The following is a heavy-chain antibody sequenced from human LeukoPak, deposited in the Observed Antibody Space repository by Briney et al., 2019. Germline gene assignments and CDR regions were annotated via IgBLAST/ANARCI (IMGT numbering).Heavy chain of an antibody. CDR3: TRGGSPPEALGDAFDL. Sequence: GGSLRLSCAASGFTFSSYWMRWVRQAPGKGLVRVSRINGDGSGTLYADSVEGRFTISRDNAKNTVFLQMNSLRVEDTAIYYCTRGGSPPEALGDAFDLWGQGTMVTVSS. CDR1: GFTFSSYW. J-gene: IGHJ3*01. CDR2: INGDGSGT. D-gene: IGHD1-26*01. V-gene: IGHV3-74*01.